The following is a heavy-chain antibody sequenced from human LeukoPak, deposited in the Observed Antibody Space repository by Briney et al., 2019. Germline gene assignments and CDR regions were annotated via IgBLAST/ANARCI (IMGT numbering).Heavy chain of an antibody. V-gene: IGHV4-39*01. CDR2: VYYSGST. D-gene: IGHD6-19*01. J-gene: IGHJ4*02. CDR1: GGSISSGSYC. CDR3: ARIAVAGIGY. Sequence: PSETLSLTCTVSGGSISSGSYCWGWIRQPPGKGLEWIGSVYYSGSTYYNPSLKSRVTISVDTSKNQFSLKLSSVTAADTAVYYCARIAVAGIGYWGQGTLVTVSS.